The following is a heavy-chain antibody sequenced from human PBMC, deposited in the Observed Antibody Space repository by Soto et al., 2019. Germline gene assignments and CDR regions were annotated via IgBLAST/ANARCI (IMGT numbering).Heavy chain of an antibody. CDR3: TREPYYSDSSSFYHYYFDY. Sequence: GGSLRLSCTASGFTFGDYAMSWVRQAPGKGLEWVGFIRSKAYGGTTQYAASVKGRFTISRDDSKDIAYLKMNSLKTEDTAVYYCTREPYYSDSSSFYHYYFDYWGQGTLVTVSS. CDR2: IRSKAYGGTT. CDR1: GFTFGDYA. V-gene: IGHV3-49*04. D-gene: IGHD3-22*01. J-gene: IGHJ4*02.